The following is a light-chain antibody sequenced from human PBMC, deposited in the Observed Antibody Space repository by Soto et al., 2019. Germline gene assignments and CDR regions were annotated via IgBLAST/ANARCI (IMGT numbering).Light chain of an antibody. CDR1: SSNVGSNA. CDR3: AAWDDSLNGHWV. V-gene: IGLV1-44*01. J-gene: IGLJ3*02. Sequence: QSVLIQPPSASGTPGQRVTISCSGSSSNVGSNAVDWYQHLPGMAPKLLIYSNSQRPSGVPDRFSGSRSGTSASLAISGLQSEDEADYYCAAWDDSLNGHWVFGGGTKLTVL. CDR2: SNS.